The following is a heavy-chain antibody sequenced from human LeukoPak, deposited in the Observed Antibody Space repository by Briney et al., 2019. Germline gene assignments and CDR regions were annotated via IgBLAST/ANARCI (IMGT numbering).Heavy chain of an antibody. D-gene: IGHD6-13*01. Sequence: ASVKVSCKASGYTFTSHTIAWVRQAPGQGLEWLGYNGNTNYAQKVQGRVTMTTDTSTGTAYMELRSLRSDDTAVYYCARGLIAAAPDYWGQGTLVTVSS. V-gene: IGHV1-18*01. CDR1: GYTFTSHT. CDR2: NGNT. CDR3: ARGLIAAAPDY. J-gene: IGHJ4*02.